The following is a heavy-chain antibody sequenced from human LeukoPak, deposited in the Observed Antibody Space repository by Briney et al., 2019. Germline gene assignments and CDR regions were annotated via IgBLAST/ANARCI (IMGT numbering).Heavy chain of an antibody. Sequence: GGSLRLSCAASGLTFSSYAMSWVRQAPGKGLEWVSAISGSGGGTYYADSVKGRFTISRDNSKNTLYLHMVSLRAEDTTVYYCAKSSGSYPYYFDYWGQGTLVTVSS. CDR3: AKSSGSYPYYFDY. D-gene: IGHD1-26*01. J-gene: IGHJ4*02. CDR2: ISGSGGGT. CDR1: GLTFSSYA. V-gene: IGHV3-23*01.